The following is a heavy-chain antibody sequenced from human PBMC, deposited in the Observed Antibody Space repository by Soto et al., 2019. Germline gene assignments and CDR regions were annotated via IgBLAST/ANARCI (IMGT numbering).Heavy chain of an antibody. CDR3: AHSSPTALIRAEFDY. CDR2: IYWDDDK. J-gene: IGHJ4*02. V-gene: IGHV2-5*02. D-gene: IGHD5-18*01. Sequence: QITLKESGPTLVKPTQTLTLTCTFSGFSLSTSGVGVGWIRQPPGKALEWLALIYWDDDKRYSPSLKSRLTITKDTAKNQVVLTMTNMDPVDTATYYCAHSSPTALIRAEFDYWGQGTLVTVSS. CDR1: GFSLSTSGVG.